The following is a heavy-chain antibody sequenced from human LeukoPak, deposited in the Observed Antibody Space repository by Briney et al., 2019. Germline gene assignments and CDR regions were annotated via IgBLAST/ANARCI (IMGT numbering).Heavy chain of an antibody. J-gene: IGHJ4*02. V-gene: IGHV4-34*01. CDR3: ARGRAITTSLDY. CDR2: INHSGST. Sequence: SETLSLTCTVSGGSISSYYWSWIRQPPGKGLEWIGEINHSGSTNYNPSLKSRVTISVDTSKNQFSLKLSSVTAADTAVYYCARGRAITTSLDYWGQGTLVTVSS. D-gene: IGHD1-1*01. CDR1: GGSISSYY.